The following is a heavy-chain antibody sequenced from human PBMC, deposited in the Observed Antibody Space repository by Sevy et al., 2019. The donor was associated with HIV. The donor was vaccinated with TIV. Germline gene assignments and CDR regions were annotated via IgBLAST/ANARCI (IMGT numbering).Heavy chain of an antibody. CDR2: VYYSWTT. CDR3: ARTNENYQDTTDYEVSFDI. Sequence: SETLSLTCTVSGGSISSYYWSWIRQPPGKGLEWIGYVYYSWTTNYNPSLKSRVTLSVDTSKNQFSLKLRSVTAADTAVYFCARTNENYQDTTDYEVSFDIWGQGTMVTVSS. D-gene: IGHD3-22*01. V-gene: IGHV4-59*01. J-gene: IGHJ3*02. CDR1: GGSISSYY.